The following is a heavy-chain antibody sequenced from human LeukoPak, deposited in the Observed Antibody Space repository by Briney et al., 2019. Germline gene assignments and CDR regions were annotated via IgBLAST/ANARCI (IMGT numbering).Heavy chain of an antibody. D-gene: IGHD5-24*01. CDR2: ISDSGNTI. CDR1: GFTFSRYS. J-gene: IGHJ4*02. CDR3: ARDQGGYNYGRGYFDY. V-gene: IGHV3-48*01. Sequence: GGSLRLSCAASGFTFSRYSINWVRQAPGKGLEWVSYISDSGNTIHCADSVKGRFTISRDNAKNSLFLQMNSLRVEDTSVFYCARDQGGYNYGRGYFDYWGRGTLVTVSS.